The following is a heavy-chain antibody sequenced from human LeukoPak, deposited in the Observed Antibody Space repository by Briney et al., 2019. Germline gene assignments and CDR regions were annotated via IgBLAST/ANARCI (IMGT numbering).Heavy chain of an antibody. CDR3: ARSFWSDYYAFDY. Sequence: PSETLSLTCTVSGGSISSYYWSWIRQPPGKGLEWIGYIYYSGSTNYNPSLKSRVSISLDTSKNQFSLRVSSVTAADTAVYYCARSFWSDYYAFDYWGQGTLVTVSS. J-gene: IGHJ4*02. CDR1: GGSISSYY. CDR2: IYYSGST. V-gene: IGHV4-59*08. D-gene: IGHD3-3*01.